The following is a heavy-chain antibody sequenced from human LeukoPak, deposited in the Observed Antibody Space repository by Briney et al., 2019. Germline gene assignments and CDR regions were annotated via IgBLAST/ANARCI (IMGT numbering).Heavy chain of an antibody. D-gene: IGHD3-22*01. CDR2: IYPGDSDT. V-gene: IGHV5-51*01. J-gene: IGHJ3*02. CDR1: GYSFTSYW. Sequence: GESLKISCKGSGYSFTSYWIGWVRQMPGKGLEWMGIIYPGDSDTRYSPSFQGQVTISADKSISTAYLQWSSLKASDTAMYYCARVGSYYYERNAFDIWGQGTMVTVSS. CDR3: ARVGSYYYERNAFDI.